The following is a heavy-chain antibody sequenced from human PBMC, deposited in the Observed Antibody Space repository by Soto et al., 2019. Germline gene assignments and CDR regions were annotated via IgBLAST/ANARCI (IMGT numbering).Heavy chain of an antibody. J-gene: IGHJ4*02. V-gene: IGHV4-59*01. CDR1: GGSISSYY. CDR2: IYYSGST. D-gene: IGHD4-17*01. Sequence: SETLSLTCTVSGGSISSYYWSWIRQPPGKGLEWIGYIYYSGSTNYNPSLKSRVTISVDTSKNQFSLKLSSVTAADTAVYYCARLTTVTTSWYFDYWGQGTLVTVSS. CDR3: ARLTTVTTSWYFDY.